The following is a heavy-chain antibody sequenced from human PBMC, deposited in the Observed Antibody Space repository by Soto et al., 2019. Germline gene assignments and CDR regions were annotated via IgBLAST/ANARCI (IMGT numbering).Heavy chain of an antibody. Sequence: GGSLRLSCAASGLTFSDYYMSWIRQAPGKGLEWVSYISSSSSYTNCADSVKGRFTISRDNAKNSLYLQMNSLRTEDTAVYYCARDGNGYYYYGMDVWGQGTTVTVSS. J-gene: IGHJ6*02. V-gene: IGHV3-11*06. CDR3: ARDGNGYYYYGMDV. CDR2: ISSSSSYT. CDR1: GLTFSDYY.